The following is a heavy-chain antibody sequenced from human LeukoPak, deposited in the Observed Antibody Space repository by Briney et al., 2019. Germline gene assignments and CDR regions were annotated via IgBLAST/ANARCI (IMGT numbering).Heavy chain of an antibody. V-gene: IGHV3-48*01. D-gene: IGHD5-24*01. CDR2: IGIDSGNT. CDR3: ARDYKYAFDN. J-gene: IGHJ4*02. CDR1: GFTFSDYS. Sequence: GGSLRLSCAASGFTFSDYSMNWVRQAPGKGLEWISYIGIDSGNTNYADSVKGRFTIPGDKAKNSLYLQMNSLRVEDTAVYYCARDYKYAFDNWGQGTLVTVSS.